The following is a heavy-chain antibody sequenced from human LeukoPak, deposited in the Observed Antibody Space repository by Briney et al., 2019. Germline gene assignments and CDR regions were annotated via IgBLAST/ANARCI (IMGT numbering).Heavy chain of an antibody. D-gene: IGHD3-3*01. CDR3: ARATETIFGVVTEYYFDY. J-gene: IGHJ4*02. CDR1: GFTFSSYS. CDR2: ISSSSRYR. V-gene: IGHV3-21*01. Sequence: GGSLRLYCAASGFTFSSYSMNWVRQAPGKGLEWVSSISSSSRYRYYADSVKVRFAISRDNAKNSLYLQMNGLRAEDTAVYYCARATETIFGVVTEYYFDYWGQGTLVTVSS.